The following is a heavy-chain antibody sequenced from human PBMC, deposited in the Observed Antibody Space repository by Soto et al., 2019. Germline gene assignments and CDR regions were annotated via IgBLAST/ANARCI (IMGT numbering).Heavy chain of an antibody. V-gene: IGHV3-13*01. D-gene: IGHD2-8*01. CDR1: GFTFSSYD. J-gene: IGHJ6*02. CDR3: ARGTNGVTYGMYV. CDR2: LGTAADT. Sequence: EVQLVESGGGLVQPGGSLRLSCAAYGFTFSSYDMHWVLQATGKGLEWVSALGTAADTYYPGSVKGRFTISRENAKYALYLQMNSLGPGDTAVYYCARGTNGVTYGMYVWGQGTTVTVSS.